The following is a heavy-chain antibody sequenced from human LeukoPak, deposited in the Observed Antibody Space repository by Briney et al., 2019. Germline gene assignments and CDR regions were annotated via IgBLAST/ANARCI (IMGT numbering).Heavy chain of an antibody. CDR3: ARERYCSGGSCYREFDY. J-gene: IGHJ4*02. D-gene: IGHD2-15*01. Sequence: SVKVSCKASGGTFSSYAISWVRQAPGQGLEWMGGIIPIFGTANYAQKFQGRVTITADESTSTAYMELSSLRSEDTAVYYCARERYCSGGSCYREFDYWGQGTLVTVSS. CDR1: GGTFSSYA. CDR2: IIPIFGTA. V-gene: IGHV1-69*01.